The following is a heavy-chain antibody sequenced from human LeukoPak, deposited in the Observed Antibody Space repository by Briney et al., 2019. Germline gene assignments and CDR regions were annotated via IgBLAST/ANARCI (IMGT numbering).Heavy chain of an antibody. J-gene: IGHJ4*02. CDR1: GYTFTGYY. CDR2: INPNSGGT. D-gene: IGHD3-3*01. V-gene: IGHV1-2*02. Sequence: ASVKVSCKASGYTFTGYYMHWVRQAPGQGLGWMGWINPNSGGTNYAQKFQGRVTMTRDTSISTAYMELSRLRSDDTAVYYCARVRYDFWSGYYTLDYWGQGTLVTVSS. CDR3: ARVRYDFWSGYYTLDY.